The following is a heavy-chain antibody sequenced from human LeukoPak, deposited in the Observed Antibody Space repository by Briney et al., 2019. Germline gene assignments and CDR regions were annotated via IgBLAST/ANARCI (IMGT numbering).Heavy chain of an antibody. CDR2: ISYDGSNK. V-gene: IGHV3-30*01. D-gene: IGHD6-6*01. Sequence: QPGRSLRLSCAASGFTFSSYAMHWVRQAPGKGLERVAVISYDGSNKYYADSVKGRFTISRDNSKNTLYLQMNSLRAEDTAVYYCAKYSSSSFVGLDSDYWGQGTLVTVSS. J-gene: IGHJ4*02. CDR1: GFTFSSYA. CDR3: AKYSSSSFVGLDSDY.